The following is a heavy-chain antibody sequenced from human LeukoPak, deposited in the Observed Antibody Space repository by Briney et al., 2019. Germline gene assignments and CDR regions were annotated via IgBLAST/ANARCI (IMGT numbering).Heavy chain of an antibody. CDR1: GGXFNSYA. D-gene: IGHD3-22*01. Sequence: SVKVSCKASGGXFNSYAISWVRQAPGQGLEWMGGIIPIFGTANYAQKFQGRVTITADESTSTAYMDLTSLRSEDTAVYYCARAPNFYDSSGYLLSLDYWGQGTLVTVSS. J-gene: IGHJ4*02. CDR3: ARAPNFYDSSGYLLSLDY. V-gene: IGHV1-69*13. CDR2: IIPIFGTA.